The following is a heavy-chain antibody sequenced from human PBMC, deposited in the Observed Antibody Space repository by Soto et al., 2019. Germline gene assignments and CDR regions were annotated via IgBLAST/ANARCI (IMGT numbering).Heavy chain of an antibody. V-gene: IGHV3-74*01. D-gene: IGHD2-15*01. CDR3: SRGLGGSDDY. J-gene: IGHJ4*02. CDR1: GFAFSSSW. CDR2: INSDGSST. Sequence: GGSLRLSCAASGFAFSSSWMHGARQAPGKGLVWVSRINSDGSSTNHADSVKGRFTIFRDNAKNTLYLEMNSLRAEDTAVYFCSRGLGGSDDYWGQGTLVTVSS.